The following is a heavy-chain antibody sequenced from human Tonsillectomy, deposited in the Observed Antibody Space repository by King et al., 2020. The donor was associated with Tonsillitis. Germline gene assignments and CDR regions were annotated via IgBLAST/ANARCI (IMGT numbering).Heavy chain of an antibody. D-gene: IGHD3-10*01. Sequence: VQLVESGGGLVQPGGSLRLSCAASGFTFSSYWMHWVRQAPGKGLVWVSRINSDGSTTSYADSVKGRFTISRDNAKNTLYLQMNSLRADDTAVYYCARVSPLWFWEFPLDYWGQGTLVTVSS. V-gene: IGHV3-74*01. CDR2: INSDGSTT. CDR1: GFTFSSYW. J-gene: IGHJ4*02. CDR3: ARVSPLWFWEFPLDY.